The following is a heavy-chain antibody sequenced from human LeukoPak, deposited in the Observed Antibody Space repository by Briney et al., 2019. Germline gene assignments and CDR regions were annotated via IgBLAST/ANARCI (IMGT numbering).Heavy chain of an antibody. CDR2: ISSNGGST. CDR3: ARGIQNYYDSSGYYSGSYYFDY. J-gene: IGHJ4*02. CDR1: GFTFSSYA. Sequence: GSLRLSCAASGFTFSSYAMHWVRQAPGKGLEYVSAISSNGGSTYYANSVKGRFTISRDNSKNTLYLQMGSLRAEDMAVYYCARGIQNYYDSSGYYSGSYYFDYWGQGTLVTVSS. V-gene: IGHV3-64*01. D-gene: IGHD3-22*01.